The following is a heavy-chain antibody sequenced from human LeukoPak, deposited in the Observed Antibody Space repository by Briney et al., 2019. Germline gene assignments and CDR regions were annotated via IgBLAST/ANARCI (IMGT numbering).Heavy chain of an antibody. CDR3: ARDVDGDSFFDY. D-gene: IGHD4-17*01. J-gene: IGHJ4*02. CDR2: ISGSGGST. V-gene: IGHV3-21*01. CDR1: GFTFSSYS. Sequence: GGSLRLSCAASGFTFSSYSFNWVRQAPGKGLEWVSAISGSGGSTYYADSVKGRFTISRDNAKSSLYLQMNSLRVEDTAVYYCARDVDGDSFFDYWGQGTLVAVSS.